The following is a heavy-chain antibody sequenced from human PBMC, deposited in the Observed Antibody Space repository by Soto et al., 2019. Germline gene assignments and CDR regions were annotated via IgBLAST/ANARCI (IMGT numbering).Heavy chain of an antibody. Sequence: GESLKISCQGSGYSFTSYWIGWVRQMPGKGLEWMGIIYPGDSDTRYSPSFQGQVTISADKSISTAYLQWSSLKASDTAMYYCARHKIVATINYYYYGMDVWGQGTTVTVSS. CDR2: IYPGDSDT. V-gene: IGHV5-51*01. J-gene: IGHJ6*02. CDR1: GYSFTSYW. D-gene: IGHD5-12*01. CDR3: ARHKIVATINYYYYGMDV.